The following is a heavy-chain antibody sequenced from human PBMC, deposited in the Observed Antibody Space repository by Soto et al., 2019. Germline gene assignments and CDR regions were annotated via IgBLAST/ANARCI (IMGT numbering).Heavy chain of an antibody. Sequence: PGGSLRLSCAASGFTFSSYSMNWVRQAPGKGLEWVSSISSSSSYIYYADSVKGRFTISRDNAKNSLYLQMNSLRAEDTAVYYCARSRGYDFWSGYPYYYGMDVWGQGTAVTVSS. D-gene: IGHD3-3*01. J-gene: IGHJ6*02. CDR2: ISSSSSYI. CDR3: ARSRGYDFWSGYPYYYGMDV. V-gene: IGHV3-21*01. CDR1: GFTFSSYS.